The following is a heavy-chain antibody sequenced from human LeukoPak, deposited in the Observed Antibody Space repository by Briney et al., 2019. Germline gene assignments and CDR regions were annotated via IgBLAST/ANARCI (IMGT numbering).Heavy chain of an antibody. CDR2: INHSGST. CDR1: GGSFSGYY. Sequence: SETLSLTCAVYGGSFSGYYWSWIRQPPGKGLEWIGEINHSGSTNYNPSLKSRVTISVDTPKNQFSLKLSSVTAADTAVYYCAREVGLIAVAGHFDYWGQGTLVTVSS. V-gene: IGHV4-34*01. CDR3: AREVGLIAVAGHFDY. J-gene: IGHJ4*02. D-gene: IGHD6-19*01.